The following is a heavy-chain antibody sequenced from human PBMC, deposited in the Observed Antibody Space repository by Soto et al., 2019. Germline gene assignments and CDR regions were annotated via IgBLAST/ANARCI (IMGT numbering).Heavy chain of an antibody. Sequence: SETLSLTCAVYGGSFSGYYWSWIRQPPGKGLEWIGEINHSGSTNYNPSLKSRVTISVDTSKNQFSLKLSSVTAADTAVYYCARRSIGKWWYRDYWGQGTLVTVSS. CDR3: ARRSIGKWWYRDY. V-gene: IGHV4-34*01. CDR1: GGSFSGYY. J-gene: IGHJ4*02. D-gene: IGHD2-15*01. CDR2: INHSGST.